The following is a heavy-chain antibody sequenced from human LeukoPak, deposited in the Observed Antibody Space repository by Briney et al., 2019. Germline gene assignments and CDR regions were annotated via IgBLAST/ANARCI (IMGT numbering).Heavy chain of an antibody. V-gene: IGHV3-30*18. CDR2: SSFDENNK. CDR1: GFTFFTYS. CDR3: AKDSYGGYNDFGIDS. J-gene: IGHJ4*02. Sequence: GGSLRLSCAASGFTFFTYSMHWVRQAPGKGLEWLAVSSFDENNKYYADSVRGRFTISRDNSKNTVYLQMDSLRPEDTAIYYCAKDSYGGYNDFGIDSWGQGTLVSVSS. D-gene: IGHD5-12*01.